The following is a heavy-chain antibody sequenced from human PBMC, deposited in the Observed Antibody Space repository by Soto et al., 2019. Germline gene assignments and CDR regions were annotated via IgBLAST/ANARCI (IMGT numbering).Heavy chain of an antibody. J-gene: IGHJ4*02. V-gene: IGHV3-23*01. CDR2: ISGSGGST. CDR1: GFTFSSYA. CDR3: AKGSGYGDYAFDY. Sequence: GGSLKLSCAASGFTFSSYAMSWVRQAPGKGLEWVSAISGSGGSTYYADSVKGRFTISRDNSKNTLYLQMNSLRAEDTAVYYCAKGSGYGDYAFDYWGQGTLVTVSS. D-gene: IGHD4-17*01.